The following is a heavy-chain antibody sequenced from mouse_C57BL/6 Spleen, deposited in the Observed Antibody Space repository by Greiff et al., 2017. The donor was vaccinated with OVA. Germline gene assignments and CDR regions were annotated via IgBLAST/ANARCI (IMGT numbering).Heavy chain of an antibody. CDR3: ARRESTTVVAGGYFDY. J-gene: IGHJ2*01. D-gene: IGHD1-1*01. Sequence: QVQLQQSGAELVRPGSSVKLSCKASGYTFTSYWMHWVKQRPIQGLEWIGNIDPSDSETHYNQKFKDKATLTVDKSSSTAYMQLSSLTSEDSAVYYCARRESTTVVAGGYFDYWGQGTTLTVSS. CDR1: GYTFTSYW. V-gene: IGHV1-52*01. CDR2: IDPSDSET.